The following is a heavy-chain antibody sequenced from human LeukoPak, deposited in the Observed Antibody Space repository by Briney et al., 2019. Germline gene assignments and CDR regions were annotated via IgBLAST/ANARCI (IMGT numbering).Heavy chain of an antibody. CDR2: INPNSGGT. CDR1: RYTFTGYY. CDR3: ARDGDYSSGWFFDY. V-gene: IGHV1-2*02. D-gene: IGHD6-19*01. Sequence: ALVKVSCKASRYTFTGYYMHWVRQAPGQGLEWMGWINPNSGGTNYAQKFQGRVTMTRDTSISTAYMELSRLRSDDTAVYYCARDGDYSSGWFFDYWGQGTLVTVSS. J-gene: IGHJ4*02.